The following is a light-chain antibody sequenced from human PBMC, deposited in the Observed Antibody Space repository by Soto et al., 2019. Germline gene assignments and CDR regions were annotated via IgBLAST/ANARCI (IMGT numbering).Light chain of an antibody. V-gene: IGLV2-14*03. CDR3: SSYTYTRTRVI. CDR2: DVS. J-gene: IGLJ2*01. Sequence: QSVLTQPASVSGSPGQSIAISCTGTSSDVGAHNYVSWYQQHPGKAPKLIIYDVSNRPSGVSTRFSGFKSGNTASLTISGLQGEEEAEYYCSSYTYTRTRVIFGGGTKVTVL. CDR1: SSDVGAHNY.